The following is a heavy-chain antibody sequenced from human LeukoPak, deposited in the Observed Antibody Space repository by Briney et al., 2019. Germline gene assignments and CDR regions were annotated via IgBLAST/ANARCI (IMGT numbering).Heavy chain of an antibody. Sequence: PLETLSLTCAVYGGSFSGYYWSWIRQPPGKGLEWIGEINHSGSTNYNPSLKSRVTISVDTSKNQFSLKLSSVTAADTAVYYCARELEVTTNYFDYWGQGTLVTVSS. J-gene: IGHJ4*02. CDR2: INHSGST. CDR1: GGSFSGYY. CDR3: ARELEVTTNYFDY. D-gene: IGHD4-17*01. V-gene: IGHV4-34*01.